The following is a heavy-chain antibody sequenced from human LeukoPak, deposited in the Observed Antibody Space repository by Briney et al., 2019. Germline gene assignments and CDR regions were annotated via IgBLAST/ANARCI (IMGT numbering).Heavy chain of an antibody. J-gene: IGHJ3*02. V-gene: IGHV4-59*08. CDR2: IYYSGST. Sequence: SETLSLTCTVSGGSISSYYWSWIRQPPGKGLEWIGYIYYSGSTNYNPSLKSRVTISVDTSKNQFSLKLSSVTAADTAVYYCARPQFGELFDAFDIWGQGTMVTVSS. D-gene: IGHD3-10*01. CDR3: ARPQFGELFDAFDI. CDR1: GGSISSYY.